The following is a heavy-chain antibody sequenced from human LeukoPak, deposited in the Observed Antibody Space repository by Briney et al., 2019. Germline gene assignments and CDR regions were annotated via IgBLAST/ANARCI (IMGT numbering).Heavy chain of an antibody. D-gene: IGHD6-13*01. CDR1: GFTFSSYD. V-gene: IGHV3-30-3*01. CDR2: ISYDGSNK. J-gene: IGHJ4*02. Sequence: GGSLRLSCAASGFTFSSYDLPWVRQAPGKGLEWVAVISYDGSNKYYADSVKGRFTISRDNSKNTLYLQMNSLRAEDTAVYYCARDKQQLGQFDYWGQGTLVTVSS. CDR3: ARDKQQLGQFDY.